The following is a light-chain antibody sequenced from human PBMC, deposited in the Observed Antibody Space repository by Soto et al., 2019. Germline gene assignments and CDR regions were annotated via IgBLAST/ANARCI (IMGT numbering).Light chain of an antibody. V-gene: IGLV2-14*01. CDR3: SSYTSTIVI. CDR2: DVT. Sequence: HSALTQPASVSGSPGQSITISCTGTSSDVGGYEFVSWYQQRPGKAPKLVIYDVTYRPSGVSDRFSGSKSGNTASLTISGLQAEDEADYYCSSYTSTIVIFGGGTKVTVL. CDR1: SSDVGGYEF. J-gene: IGLJ2*01.